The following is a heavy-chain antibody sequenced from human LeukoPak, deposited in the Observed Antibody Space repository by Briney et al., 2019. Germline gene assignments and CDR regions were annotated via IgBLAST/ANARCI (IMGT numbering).Heavy chain of an antibody. V-gene: IGHV4-39*01. CDR2: IYYSEIT. D-gene: IGHD1-26*01. J-gene: IGHJ4*02. CDR1: GGSISSSSYY. CDR3: ARYLRGSHFDY. Sequence: PSETLSLTCTVSGGSISSSSYYWVWIRQPPGKGLQWIASIYYSEITYYNPSLKSRVTISVDTSKNQFSLNLSSVTAADTAVYYCARYLRGSHFDYWGQGTLVTVSS.